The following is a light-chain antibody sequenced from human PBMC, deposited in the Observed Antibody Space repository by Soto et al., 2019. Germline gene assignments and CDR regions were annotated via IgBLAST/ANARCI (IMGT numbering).Light chain of an antibody. V-gene: IGKV1-5*03. J-gene: IGKJ1*01. Sequence: DIQMTQSPATLSASVGDRVIITCRASQTINKCVAWYQQKPGKAPKVLIYATSSLKREVPSRFSGSVSGTDFTLTISGLQHDDFATYYCQQYCMVGTFGEGTKVDIK. CDR3: QQYCMVGT. CDR2: ATS. CDR1: QTINKC.